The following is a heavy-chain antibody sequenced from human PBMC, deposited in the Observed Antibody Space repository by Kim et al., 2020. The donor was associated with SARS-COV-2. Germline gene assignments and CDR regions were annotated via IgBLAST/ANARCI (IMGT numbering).Heavy chain of an antibody. CDR2: IIPIFGTA. V-gene: IGHV1-69*13. CDR1: GGTFSSYA. D-gene: IGHD2-8*02. CDR3: ARGYCTGGVCLSNFDY. J-gene: IGHJ4*02. Sequence: SVKVSCKASGGTFSSYAISWVRQAPGQGLEWMGGIIPIFGTANYAQKFQGRVTITADESTSTAYMELSSLRSEDTAMYYCARGYCTGGVCLSNFDYWGQGTLLTVSS.